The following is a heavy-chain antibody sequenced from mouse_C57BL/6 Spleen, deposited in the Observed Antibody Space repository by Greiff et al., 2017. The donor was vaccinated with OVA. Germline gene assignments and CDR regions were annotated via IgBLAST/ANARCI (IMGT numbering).Heavy chain of an antibody. CDR3: ARASNFSWFAY. V-gene: IGHV1-76*01. D-gene: IGHD2-5*01. CDR2: IYPGSGNT. Sequence: QVHVKQSGAELVRPGASVKLSCKASGYTFTDYYINWVKQRPGQGLEWIARIYPGSGNTYYNEKFKGKATLTAEKSSSTAYMQLSSLTSEDSAVYFCARASNFSWFAYWGQGTLVTVSA. J-gene: IGHJ3*01. CDR1: GYTFTDYY.